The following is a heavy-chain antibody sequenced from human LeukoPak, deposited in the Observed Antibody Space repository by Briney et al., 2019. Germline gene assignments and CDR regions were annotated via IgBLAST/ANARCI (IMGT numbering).Heavy chain of an antibody. CDR1: GGSTRSSSYS. D-gene: IGHD6-19*01. Sequence: SETLSHTCTVSGGSTRSSSYSWGWVRQPPRNGLEWIGITFYSGSTYYNPSLKSRVTISADTPNNQFSLNLSSVTAADTAIYDCARSPGIAVAGSSCNWFDPWGQGTLVTVSS. CDR2: TFYSGST. J-gene: IGHJ5*02. CDR3: ARSPGIAVAGSSCNWFDP. V-gene: IGHV4-39*01.